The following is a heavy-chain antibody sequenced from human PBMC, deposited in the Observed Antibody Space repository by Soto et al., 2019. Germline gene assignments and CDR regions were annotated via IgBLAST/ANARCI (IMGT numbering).Heavy chain of an antibody. Sequence: GGSLRLSCAASGVTFSSYAMSWVRQAPGKGLEWVSAISGSGGSTYYADSVKGRFTISRDNSKNTLYLQMNSLRAEDTAVYYCAKEPYDSSGYHGDYFDYWGQGTLVTVSS. V-gene: IGHV3-23*01. CDR2: ISGSGGST. D-gene: IGHD3-22*01. CDR3: AKEPYDSSGYHGDYFDY. CDR1: GVTFSSYA. J-gene: IGHJ4*02.